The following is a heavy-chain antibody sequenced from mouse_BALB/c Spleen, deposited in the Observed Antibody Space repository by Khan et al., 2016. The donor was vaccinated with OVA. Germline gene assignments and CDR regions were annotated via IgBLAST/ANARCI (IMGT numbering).Heavy chain of an antibody. V-gene: IGHV3-2*02. CDR1: GYSITSEFA. J-gene: IGHJ3*01. Sequence: VQLQQPGPGLVKPSQSLSLTCTVTGYSITSEFAWNRIRQFPGNKLEWMGYISYSGNTRYNPSLKSLISITRDTSRNQFFLQLNSVTTEDTATYYCARKDYYDYDPFPYWGQGTLVTVSA. CDR3: ARKDYYDYDPFPY. CDR2: ISYSGNT. D-gene: IGHD2-4*01.